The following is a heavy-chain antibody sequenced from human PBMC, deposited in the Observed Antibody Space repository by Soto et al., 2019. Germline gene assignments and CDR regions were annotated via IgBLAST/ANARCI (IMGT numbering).Heavy chain of an antibody. CDR1: GFTFSNAW. D-gene: IGHD3-22*01. CDR2: IKSKTDGGTT. J-gene: IGHJ4*02. CDR3: TTSVLGYYYDSSGYYPDY. V-gene: IGHV3-15*07. Sequence: GGSLRLSCAASGFTFSNAWMNWVRQAPGKGLEWVGRIKSKTDGGTTDYAAPVKGRFTISRDDSKNTLYLQMNSLKTEDTAVYYCTTSVLGYYYDSSGYYPDYWGQGTLVTVSS.